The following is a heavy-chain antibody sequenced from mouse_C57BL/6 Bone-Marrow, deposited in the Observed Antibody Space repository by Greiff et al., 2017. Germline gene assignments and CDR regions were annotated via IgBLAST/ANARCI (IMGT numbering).Heavy chain of an antibody. CDR2: ISDGGSYT. Sequence: EVHLVESGGGLVKPGGSLKLSCAASGFTFSSYAMSWVRQTPEQRLEWVATISDGGSYTYYPDNVKGRFTISRDNAKNNLYLQMSHLKSEDTAMYYCARRLFLDYAMDYWGQGTSVTVSS. V-gene: IGHV5-4*03. CDR3: ARRLFLDYAMDY. J-gene: IGHJ4*01. CDR1: GFTFSSYA.